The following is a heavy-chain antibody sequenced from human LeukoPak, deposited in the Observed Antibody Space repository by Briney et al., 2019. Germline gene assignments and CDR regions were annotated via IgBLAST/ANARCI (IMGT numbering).Heavy chain of an antibody. CDR1: GYTFSSYA. CDR2: ISGSGGST. V-gene: IGHV3-23*01. Sequence: SCKASGYTFSSYAMSWVRQAPGKGLEWVSAISGSGGSTYYADSVKGRFTISRDNSKNTLYLQMNSLRAEDTAVYYCAKDRGVVVPAAMSGGQGTLVTVSS. CDR3: AKDRGVVVPAAMS. D-gene: IGHD2-2*01. J-gene: IGHJ4*02.